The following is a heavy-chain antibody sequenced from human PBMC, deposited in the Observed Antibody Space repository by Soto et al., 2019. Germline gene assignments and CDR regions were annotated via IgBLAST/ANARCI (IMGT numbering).Heavy chain of an antibody. V-gene: IGHV1-69*02. CDR3: ARLLYYDSSGYPVDY. Sequence: QVQPVQSGAEVKKPGSSVKVSCKASGGTFSSYISWVRQAPGQGLEWMGRIIPILGIANYAQKFQGRVTITADKSTSTAYMELSSLRSEDTAVYYCARLLYYDSSGYPVDYWGQGTLVTVSS. D-gene: IGHD3-22*01. CDR2: IIPILGIA. J-gene: IGHJ4*02. CDR1: GGTFSSY.